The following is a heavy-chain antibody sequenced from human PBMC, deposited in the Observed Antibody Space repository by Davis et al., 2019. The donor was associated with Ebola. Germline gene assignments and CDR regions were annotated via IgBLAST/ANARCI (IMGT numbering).Heavy chain of an antibody. Sequence: PGGSLRLSCAASGFTFSNFAMSWVRQAPGKGLEWVSGISRTGDRAYYADSVKGRVTMSRDNPQKTLNLQLNSLRAEDTGTYYCAKDRGLDPVYGVDVWGQGTAVTVSS. CDR1: GFTFSNFA. CDR2: ISRTGDRA. CDR3: AKDRGLDPVYGVDV. D-gene: IGHD3/OR15-3a*01. J-gene: IGHJ6*02. V-gene: IGHV3-23*01.